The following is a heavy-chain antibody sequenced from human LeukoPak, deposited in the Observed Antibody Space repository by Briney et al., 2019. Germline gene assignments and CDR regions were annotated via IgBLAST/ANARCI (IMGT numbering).Heavy chain of an antibody. CDR3: AREKVVHSIPGSRPPPNYGMDV. J-gene: IGHJ6*02. CDR1: GGSISSGGYY. V-gene: IGHV4-31*03. CDR2: IYYSGST. D-gene: IGHD1-14*01. Sequence: PSQTLSLTCTVSGGSISSGGYYWSWIRQHPGKGLEWIGYIYYSGSTYYNPSLKSRVTISVDTSKNQFSLKLSSVTAADTAVYYCAREKVVHSIPGSRPPPNYGMDVWGQGTTVTVSS.